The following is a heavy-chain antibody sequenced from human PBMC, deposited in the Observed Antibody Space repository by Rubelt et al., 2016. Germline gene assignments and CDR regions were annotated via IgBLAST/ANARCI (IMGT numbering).Heavy chain of an antibody. CDR2: ILYDVSDK. CDR3: AKEFSHPRGVPNWFDP. V-gene: IGHV3-30*02. J-gene: IGHJ5*02. Sequence: GGSLRLSCAASGFSFSSHGMNWVRQAPGRGLEWVAFILYDVSDKKYGDSVKGRFTISRDNYKNTLYLQMNSLRVEDTAVYYCAKEFSHPRGVPNWFDPWGQGTLVTVSS. CDR1: GFSFSSHG. D-gene: IGHD3-10*01.